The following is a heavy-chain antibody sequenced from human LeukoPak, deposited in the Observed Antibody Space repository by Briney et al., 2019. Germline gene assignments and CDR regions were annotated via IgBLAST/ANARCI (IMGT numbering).Heavy chain of an antibody. CDR1: GYTFTSYD. J-gene: IGHJ6*02. CDR2: MNPNSGNT. Sequence: ASVKVSCKASGYTFTSYDINWVRQATGQGLEWMGWMNPNSGNTGYAQKFQGRVTITRNTSISTAYMELSSLRSEDTAVYYCARDTPPASSPYYYYGMDVWGQGTTVTVSS. CDR3: ARDTPPASSPYYYYGMDV. V-gene: IGHV1-8*03. D-gene: IGHD6-13*01.